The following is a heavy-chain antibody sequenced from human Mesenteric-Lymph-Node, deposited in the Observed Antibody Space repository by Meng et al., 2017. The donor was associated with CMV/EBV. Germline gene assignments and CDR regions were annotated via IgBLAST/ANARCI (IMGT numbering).Heavy chain of an antibody. V-gene: IGHV1-69*05. CDR1: GGTFSSYA. CDR2: IIPMFGTA. CDR3: ARALSQLLRFLEWPVPYGMDV. D-gene: IGHD3-3*01. Sequence: SVKVSCKTSGGTFSSYAISWVRQAPGQGLEWMGGIIPMFGTANYAQKFQGRVTITTDESTSTAYMELSSLRSEDTAVYYCARALSQLLRFLEWPVPYGMDVWGQGTTVTVSS. J-gene: IGHJ6*02.